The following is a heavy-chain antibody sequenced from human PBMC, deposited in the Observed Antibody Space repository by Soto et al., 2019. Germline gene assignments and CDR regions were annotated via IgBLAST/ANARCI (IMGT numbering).Heavy chain of an antibody. CDR3: ARDFTEGSSWYGGYYYYGMDV. V-gene: IGHV3-48*03. CDR2: ISSSGSTI. CDR1: GFTFSSYE. D-gene: IGHD6-13*01. Sequence: EVQLVESGGGLVQPGGSLRLSCAASGFTFSSYEMNWVRQAPGKGLEWVSYISSSGSTIYYADSVKGRFTISRDNAKNSLYLQMTSRRAEDTAVYYGARDFTEGSSWYGGYYYYGMDVWGQGTTVTVSS. J-gene: IGHJ6*02.